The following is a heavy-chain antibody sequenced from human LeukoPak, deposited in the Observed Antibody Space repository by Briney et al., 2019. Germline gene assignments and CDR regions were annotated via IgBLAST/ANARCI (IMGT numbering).Heavy chain of an antibody. D-gene: IGHD3-9*01. CDR1: GFTFSSYW. Sequence: PGGSLRLSCAASGFTFSSYWMHWVRQAPGKGLVWVSRIYSDGSSYTADSVKGRFTISRDNAKNSLYLQMNSLRAEDTAVYYCARGVVRYFDYWGQGALVTVSS. CDR3: ARGVVRYFDY. J-gene: IGHJ4*02. CDR2: IYSDGSSY. V-gene: IGHV3-74*03.